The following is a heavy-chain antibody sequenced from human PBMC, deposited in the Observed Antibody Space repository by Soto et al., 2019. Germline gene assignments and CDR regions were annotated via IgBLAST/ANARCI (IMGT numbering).Heavy chain of an antibody. CDR1: GFSLSTSGMC. Sequence: FGPYAGEPTQTLTLTCTFSGFSLSTSGMCVSWIRQPPGKALEWLALIDWDDDKYYSTSLKTRLTISKDTSKDQVVLTMTNMDPVDTATYYCARIPAAAGTYYYYYGMDVWGQGTTVTVSS. CDR3: ARIPAAAGTYYYYYGMDV. V-gene: IGHV2-70*01. D-gene: IGHD6-13*01. CDR2: IDWDDDK. J-gene: IGHJ6*02.